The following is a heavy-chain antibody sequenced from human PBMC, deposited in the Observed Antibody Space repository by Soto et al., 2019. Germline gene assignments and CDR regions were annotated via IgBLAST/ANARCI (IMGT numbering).Heavy chain of an antibody. J-gene: IGHJ4*02. CDR3: ARDTGYSYGNTFDY. V-gene: IGHV1-3*01. D-gene: IGHD5-18*01. CDR2: INAGNGNT. CDR1: GYGYTSYP. Sequence: VSVKVSCKAFGYGYTSYPVNRVRHNHGQRLEWMGWINAGNGNTKYSQKFQGRVTITRDTSASTAYMELSSLRSEDTAVYYCARDTGYSYGNTFDYRGQGTVVTVSS.